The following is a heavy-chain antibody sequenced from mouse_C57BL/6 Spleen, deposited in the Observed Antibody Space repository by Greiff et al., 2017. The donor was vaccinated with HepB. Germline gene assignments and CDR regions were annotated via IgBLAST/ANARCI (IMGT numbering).Heavy chain of an antibody. CDR3: ARESPRQLRLRFAMDY. J-gene: IGHJ4*01. Sequence: QVQLQQPGAELVMPGASVKLSCKASGYTFTSYWMHWVKQRPGQGLEWIGEIDPSDSYTNYNQKFKGKSTLTVDKSSSTAYMQLSSLTSEDSAVYYCARESPRQLRLRFAMDYWGQGTSVTVSS. CDR2: IDPSDSYT. CDR1: GYTFTSYW. V-gene: IGHV1-69*01. D-gene: IGHD3-2*02.